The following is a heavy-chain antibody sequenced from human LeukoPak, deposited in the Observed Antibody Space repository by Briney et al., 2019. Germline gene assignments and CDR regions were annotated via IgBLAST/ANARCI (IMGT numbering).Heavy chain of an antibody. J-gene: IGHJ4*02. D-gene: IGHD3-10*01. CDR3: ARVLGYGSGSYYPDY. CDR2: TYYSGTT. V-gene: IGHV4-31*03. Sequence: SQTLSLTCSVSGGSISSGGYSWSWIRQLPGKGLEWIGYTYYSGTTHYNPSLKSRVTISVDASKNQFSLRLSSVTAADTAVYYCARVLGYGSGSYYPDYWGQGTLVTVSS. CDR1: GGSISSGGYS.